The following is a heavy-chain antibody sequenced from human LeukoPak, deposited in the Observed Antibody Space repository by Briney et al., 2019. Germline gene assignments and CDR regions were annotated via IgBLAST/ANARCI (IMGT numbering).Heavy chain of an antibody. J-gene: IGHJ3*02. Sequence: GGSLRLSCAASGFTFSDYSMHWVRQAPGKGLEWVSVIYSGGSTYYADSVKGRFTISRDNSKNTLYLQMNSLRAEDTAVYYCARATGTTGAFDIWGQGTMVTVSS. D-gene: IGHD1-1*01. CDR3: ARATGTTGAFDI. CDR2: IYSGGST. CDR1: GFTFSDYS. V-gene: IGHV3-53*01.